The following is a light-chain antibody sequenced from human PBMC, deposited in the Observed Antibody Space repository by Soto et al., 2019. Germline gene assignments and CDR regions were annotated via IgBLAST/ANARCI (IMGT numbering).Light chain of an antibody. CDR3: QQSYINLT. J-gene: IGKJ4*01. CDR1: QNISTY. Sequence: QVTQSPSSLSASVGDRITVTCRASQNISTYLSWYQQKPGKAPRLLMYGTSNLQSGVPSRFSGSGSGTDFTLTITSLQPEDFATYYCQQSYINLTFGGGTKVEIK. V-gene: IGKV1-39*01. CDR2: GTS.